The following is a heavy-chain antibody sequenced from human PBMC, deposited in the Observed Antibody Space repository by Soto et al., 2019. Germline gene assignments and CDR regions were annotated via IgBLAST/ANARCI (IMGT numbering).Heavy chain of an antibody. V-gene: IGHV2-5*02. CDR1: GFSFTTTRMG. D-gene: IGHD1-1*01. Sequence: QITLKEAGPTLVKPTETLTLTCTFSGFSFTTTRMGVGWTRQPPGKALEWLAIIYWDGESRYNPLLRRRLTLTEDTSKNQVVLTMTNMDPKDXXXXYCAHRDSTGTTTYFDSWGQGIPVTVAS. CDR2: IYWDGES. J-gene: IGHJ4*02. CDR3: AHRDSTGTTTYFDS.